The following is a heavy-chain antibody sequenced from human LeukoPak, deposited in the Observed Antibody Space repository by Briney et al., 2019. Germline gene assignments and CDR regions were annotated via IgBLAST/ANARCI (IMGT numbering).Heavy chain of an antibody. CDR1: GYIFSSYA. CDR3: VRGGSQPITMHVFDY. V-gene: IGHV3-23*01. D-gene: IGHD3-10*01. CDR2: ISGSGGIT. Sequence: PGGSLRLSCGVSGYIFSSYALGWVRQAPGKGLVWVSIISGSGGITYYADSVVKGRFTISRDKSKNTMYMQMNSLRAEDTAVYYCVRGGSQPITMHVFDYWGQGTLVTVPS. J-gene: IGHJ4*02.